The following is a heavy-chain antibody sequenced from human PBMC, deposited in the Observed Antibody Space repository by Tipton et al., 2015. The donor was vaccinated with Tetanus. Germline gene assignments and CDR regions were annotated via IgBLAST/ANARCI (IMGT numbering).Heavy chain of an antibody. V-gene: IGHV4-30-2*01. D-gene: IGHD2-15*01. CDR3: AREGAASQFDY. J-gene: IGHJ4*02. Sequence: TLSLTCAVSGGSFSSGGYSWTWIRQPPGKGLEWVGYIYHNGRTNYSPSLKSRVTISTDRSRNQFSLKLNSVTAADTAVYYCAREGAASQFDYWGQGALVIVSS. CDR2: IYHNGRT. CDR1: GGSFSSGGYS.